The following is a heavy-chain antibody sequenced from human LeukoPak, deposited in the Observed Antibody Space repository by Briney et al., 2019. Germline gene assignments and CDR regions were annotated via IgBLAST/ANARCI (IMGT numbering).Heavy chain of an antibody. D-gene: IGHD1-1*01. CDR3: AREEQLEEEFDH. Sequence: GGSLRLSCAATGFSFADYWMSWVRQAPGKGLEWVANIKQDGSEKYYVDSVKGRFTISRDNAKKSLYLQMNSLRAEDTAVYYCAREEQLEEEFDHWGQGTLVTVSS. CDR2: IKQDGSEK. V-gene: IGHV3-7*05. J-gene: IGHJ4*02. CDR1: GFSFADYW.